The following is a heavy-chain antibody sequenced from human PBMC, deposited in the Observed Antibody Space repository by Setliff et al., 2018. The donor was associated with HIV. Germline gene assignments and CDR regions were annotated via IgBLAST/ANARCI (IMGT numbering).Heavy chain of an antibody. D-gene: IGHD3-9*01. J-gene: IGHJ4*02. CDR2: ISVYNGKG. V-gene: IGHV1-18*01. CDR3: ARGSLLGYFDWLFPD. CDR1: GYTFSQYG. Sequence: ASVKVSCKSSGYTFSQYGISWVRQAPGQGLEWMGWISVYNGKGNYAQKFQDRISMTTDTSTSTVYMELRSLVSDDTAVYYCARGSLLGYFDWLFPDWGQGTLVTVSS.